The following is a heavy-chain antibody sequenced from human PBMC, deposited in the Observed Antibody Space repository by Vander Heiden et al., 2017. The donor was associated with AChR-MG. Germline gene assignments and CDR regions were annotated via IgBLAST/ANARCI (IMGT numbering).Heavy chain of an antibody. Sequence: QVQLVQSGAEVKKPGSSVKVSCKASGGTFSSYAISWVRQHPGQGLEWMGGIIPIFGTATYAQKCQGRVTITADESPSTAYRELSSLRSEATAVYYCASGYGTGGVCYPFDPWGQGTLVTVSS. D-gene: IGHD2-8*02. CDR1: GGTFSSYA. CDR2: IIPIFGTA. V-gene: IGHV1-69*01. J-gene: IGHJ5*02. CDR3: ASGYGTGGVCYPFDP.